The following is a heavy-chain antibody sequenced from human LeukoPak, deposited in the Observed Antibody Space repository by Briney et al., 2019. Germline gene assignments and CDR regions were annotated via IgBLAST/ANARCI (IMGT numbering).Heavy chain of an antibody. CDR3: AASGYDYDYYYYMDV. J-gene: IGHJ6*03. V-gene: IGHV3-48*01. CDR2: ISSSSSTI. Sequence: GGSLRLSCAASGFTFSSYSMNWVRQAPVKGLEWVSYISSSSSTIYYADSVKGRFTISRDNAKNSLYLQMNSLRAEDTAVYYCAASGYDYDYYYYMDVWGKGTTVTISS. D-gene: IGHD5-12*01. CDR1: GFTFSSYS.